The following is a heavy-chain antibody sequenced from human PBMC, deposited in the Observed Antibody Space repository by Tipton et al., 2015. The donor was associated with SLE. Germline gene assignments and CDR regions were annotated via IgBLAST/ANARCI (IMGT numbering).Heavy chain of an antibody. CDR1: GGSISSGSYY. Sequence: LRLSCTVSGGSISSGSYYWSWIRQPAGKGLEWIGRIYTSGSTNYNPSLKSRLTISVDTSKNQFSLKLSSVTAADTAVYYCARTWVVVPALFDPWGQGTLVTVSS. D-gene: IGHD2-2*01. V-gene: IGHV4-61*02. CDR3: ARTWVVVPALFDP. J-gene: IGHJ5*02. CDR2: IYTSGST.